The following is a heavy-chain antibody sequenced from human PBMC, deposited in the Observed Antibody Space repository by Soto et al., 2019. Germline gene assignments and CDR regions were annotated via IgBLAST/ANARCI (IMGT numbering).Heavy chain of an antibody. J-gene: IGHJ6*02. V-gene: IGHV4-34*01. CDR1: GGSFSGYY. Sequence: SETLSLTCAVYGGSFSGYYWSWIRQPPGKGLEWIGEINHSGSTNYNPSLKSRVTISVDTSKNQFSLKLSSVTAADTAVYYCARRGTAMVMNYYYGMDVWGQGTTVTVSS. CDR3: ARRGTAMVMNYYYGMDV. D-gene: IGHD5-18*01. CDR2: INHSGST.